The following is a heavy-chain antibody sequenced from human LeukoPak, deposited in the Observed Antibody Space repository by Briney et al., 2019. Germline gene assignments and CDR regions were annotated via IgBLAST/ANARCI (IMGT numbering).Heavy chain of an antibody. CDR3: ARLGMIQAYSTEDY. D-gene: IGHD6-13*01. CDR2: TYSGGDT. Sequence: AGGSLRLSCAAPGFTVSSNYMSWVRQAPGKGLEWVSVTYSGGDTYYADSVKGRFTISRDNSKNTLYLQMNSLRAEDTAVYYCARLGMIQAYSTEDYWGQGTLVTVSS. V-gene: IGHV3-53*01. CDR1: GFTVSSNY. J-gene: IGHJ4*02.